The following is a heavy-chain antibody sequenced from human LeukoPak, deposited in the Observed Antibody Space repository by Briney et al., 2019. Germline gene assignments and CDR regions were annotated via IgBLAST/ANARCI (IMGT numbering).Heavy chain of an antibody. Sequence: TSETLSLTCAVYGGSFSGYYWSWIRQPPGKGLEWIGEINHSGSTNYNPSLKSRVTISVDTSKNQFSLKLSSVTAADTAVYYCARRRGRDRYYYYGMDVWGQGTTVTVSS. CDR1: GGSFSGYY. CDR3: ARRRGRDRYYYYGMDV. J-gene: IGHJ6*02. D-gene: IGHD3-10*01. V-gene: IGHV4-34*01. CDR2: INHSGST.